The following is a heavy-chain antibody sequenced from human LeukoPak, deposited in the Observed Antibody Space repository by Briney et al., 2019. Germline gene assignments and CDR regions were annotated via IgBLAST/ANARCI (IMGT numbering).Heavy chain of an antibody. CDR1: GFTFSSYS. CDR2: ISSSSSTI. D-gene: IGHD3-22*01. CDR3: AGNSSGYYPDAFDI. V-gene: IGHV3-48*02. Sequence: GSLRLSCGASGFTFSSYSMNWVRQAPGKGLELVSYISSSSSTIYYADSVKGRFTISRDNAKNSLYLQMNSLRDEDTAVYYCAGNSSGYYPDAFDIWGQGTMVTVSS. J-gene: IGHJ3*02.